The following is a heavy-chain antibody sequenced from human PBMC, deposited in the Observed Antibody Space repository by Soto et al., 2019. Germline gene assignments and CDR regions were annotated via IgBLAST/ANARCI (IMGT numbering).Heavy chain of an antibody. CDR2: INGNSGGT. D-gene: IGHD3-16*01. CDR3: ARDPADSMIGIDY. J-gene: IGHJ4*02. CDR1: GYTFTDYF. V-gene: IGHV1-2*02. Sequence: QVQLMQSGAEAKKPGASVKVSCEASGYTFTDYFMHWVRQAPGQGLEWMGWINGNSGGTSYAQKFQGRVAMTRDTSISTAYMELSSLTFDDTAVYYCARDPADSMIGIDYWGQGTLVTVSS.